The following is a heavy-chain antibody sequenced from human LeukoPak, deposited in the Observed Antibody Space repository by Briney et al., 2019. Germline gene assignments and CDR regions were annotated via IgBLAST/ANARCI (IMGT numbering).Heavy chain of an antibody. D-gene: IGHD2-2*01. V-gene: IGHV4-61*02. CDR3: ATSSIVVVPAAPQWGGYYYYYYMDV. CDR2: IYTSGST. Sequence: SETLSLTCTVSGGSISSGSYYWSWIRQPAGKGLEWIGRIYTSGSTNYNPSLKSRVTISVDTSKNQFSLKLSSVTAADTAVYYCATSSIVVVPAAPQWGGYYYYYYMDVWGKGITVTVSS. CDR1: GGSISSGSYY. J-gene: IGHJ6*03.